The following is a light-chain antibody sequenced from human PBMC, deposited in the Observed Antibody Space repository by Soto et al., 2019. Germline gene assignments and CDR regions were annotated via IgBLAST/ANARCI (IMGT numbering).Light chain of an antibody. J-gene: IGKJ1*01. CDR2: KAV. V-gene: IGKV1-5*03. CDR3: QQYNSYSWT. CDR1: QSISSW. Sequence: DIQMTQSPSTLSASVGDRATLSCRASQSISSWLAWYQQKPGKAPKLLIYKAVSLASGVPSRFSGSGSGTEFTLTISSLQPDDFATYYCQQYNSYSWTFGQGTKVEIK.